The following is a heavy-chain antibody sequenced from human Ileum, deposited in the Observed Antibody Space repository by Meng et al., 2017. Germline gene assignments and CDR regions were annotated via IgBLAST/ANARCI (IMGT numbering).Heavy chain of an antibody. CDR1: GGSVSIASYY. CDR3: ARFYGSGTFEVHDY. V-gene: IGHV4-61*01. J-gene: IGHJ4*02. Sequence: VQLQKSGPGRVRPSETLSLTCNASGGSVSIASYYWSWIRQPPGKGLEWIGLIHYSGSRNYNPSLKSRVTMSVDTSKNQVSLRLTSVTAADTAVYYCARFYGSGTFEVHDYWGQGTLVTFPQ. CDR2: IHYSGSR. D-gene: IGHD3-10*01.